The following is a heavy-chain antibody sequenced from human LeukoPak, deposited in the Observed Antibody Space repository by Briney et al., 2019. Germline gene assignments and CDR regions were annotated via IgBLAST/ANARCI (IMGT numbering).Heavy chain of an antibody. CDR3: ARAPPRLYGSNAFDI. J-gene: IGHJ3*02. Sequence: GGSLRLSCAASGFTFSSYAMHWVRQAPGKGLEYVSAISSNGGSTYYANSVKGRFTISRDNSKNTLYLQMNSLRAEDTAVYYCARAPPRLYGSNAFDIWGQGTMVTVSS. CDR2: ISSNGGST. CDR1: GFTFSSYA. V-gene: IGHV3-64*01. D-gene: IGHD3-10*01.